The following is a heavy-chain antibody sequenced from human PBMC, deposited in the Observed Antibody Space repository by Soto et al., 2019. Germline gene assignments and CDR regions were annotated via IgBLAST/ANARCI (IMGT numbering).Heavy chain of an antibody. CDR2: IYYSGST. V-gene: IGHV4-31*03. CDR3: ARVRVGSSSYYYYYGMDV. CDR1: GGSISSGGYY. J-gene: IGHJ6*02. D-gene: IGHD6-6*01. Sequence: SETLSLTCTVSGGSISSGGYYWSWIRQHPGKGLEWIGYIYYSGSTYYNPSLKSRVTISVDTSKNQFSLKLSSMTAADTAVYYCARVRVGSSSYYYYYGMDVWGQGTTVTVSS.